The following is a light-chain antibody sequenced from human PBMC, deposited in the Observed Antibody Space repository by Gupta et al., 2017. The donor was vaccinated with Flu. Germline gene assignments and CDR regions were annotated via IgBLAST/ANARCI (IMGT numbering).Light chain of an antibody. CDR1: QSVSSSY. V-gene: IGKV3-20*01. CDR2: GAS. J-gene: IGKJ2*01. Sequence: ELVSTQSPGTLSLSPGERATLSCRASQSVSSSYLAWYQQKPGQAPRLLIYGASSRATGIPDRFSGSGSGTDFTLTISRLEPEDFAVYYCQQYGSSPPMYTFGQGTKLEIK. CDR3: QQYGSSPPMYT.